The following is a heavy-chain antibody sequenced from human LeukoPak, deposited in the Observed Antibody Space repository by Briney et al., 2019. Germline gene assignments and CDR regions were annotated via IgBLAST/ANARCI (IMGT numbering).Heavy chain of an antibody. CDR2: INSDGSST. V-gene: IGHV3-74*01. CDR3: ARDLMGYCSGGSCYWRDAFDI. D-gene: IGHD2-15*01. Sequence: GGSLRLSCAASGFTFSTYWIHWVRQVPGKGLVWVSHINSDGSSTRYADSVKGRFTISRDNAKNTLYLQMNSLRAEDTAVYYCARDLMGYCSGGSCYWRDAFDIWGQGTMVTVSS. CDR1: GFTFSTYW. J-gene: IGHJ3*02.